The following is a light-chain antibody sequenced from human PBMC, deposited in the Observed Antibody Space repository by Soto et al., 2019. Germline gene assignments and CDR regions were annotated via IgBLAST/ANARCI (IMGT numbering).Light chain of an antibody. CDR2: DAS. J-gene: IGKJ2*01. CDR1: QSISTW. V-gene: IGKV1-5*01. Sequence: DIQMTQSPSTLSASVGDRVTITCRASQSISTWLAWYQQKPGKAPKLLIYDASSLEGGVPSRFSGSGSGTEFTLTISSLQPDDFATYYCQHYNDYPYTFGQWTKLEIK. CDR3: QHYNDYPYT.